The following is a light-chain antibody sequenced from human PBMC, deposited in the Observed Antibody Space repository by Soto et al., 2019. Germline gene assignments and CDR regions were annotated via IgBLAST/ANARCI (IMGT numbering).Light chain of an antibody. CDR1: SSNIGNNY. CDR3: GTWDSSRSAVV. J-gene: IGLJ2*01. CDR2: DSN. Sequence: QSVLTQPPSVSAAPGQKVTFSCSGSSSNIGNNYVSWYQHLPGTAPKLLIYDSNKRPSGIPDRFSGSKSGTSATLGITGLQTGDEADYYCGTWDSSRSAVVFGGGTQLTVL. V-gene: IGLV1-51*01.